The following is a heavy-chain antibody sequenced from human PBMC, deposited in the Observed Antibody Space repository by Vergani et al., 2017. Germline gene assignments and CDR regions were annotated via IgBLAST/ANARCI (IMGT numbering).Heavy chain of an antibody. CDR3: ARENDIFNGYYSHYFDH. CDR2: VNNDGST. CDR1: GCSISHYY. V-gene: IGHV4-59*01. J-gene: IGHJ4*02. Sequence: QVQLQESGPGLVKPSETLSLTCTVSGCSISHYYWSWIRQPPGKGPECIGYVNNDGSTNYNPSLGSRVSISLDTSKSQFSLKLTSVTAADTAVYYCARENDIFNGYYSHYFDHWGQGTLVTVSS. D-gene: IGHD3-9*01.